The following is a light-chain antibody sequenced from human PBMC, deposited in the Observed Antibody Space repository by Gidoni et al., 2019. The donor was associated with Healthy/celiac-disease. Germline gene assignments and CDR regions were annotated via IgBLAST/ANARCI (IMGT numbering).Light chain of an antibody. CDR2: AAS. V-gene: IGKV1-39*01. CDR3: QQSYSSPHS. Sequence: DSHLTQTPSFLSASVGDRVTITCRASQSISSYLTWYQQKPGKAPKLLIYAASTLQSGVPSRFSGSGSGTEFTLTISSLQPEDFATYYCQQSYSSPHSFGEGTKLEIK. J-gene: IGKJ2*03. CDR1: QSISSY.